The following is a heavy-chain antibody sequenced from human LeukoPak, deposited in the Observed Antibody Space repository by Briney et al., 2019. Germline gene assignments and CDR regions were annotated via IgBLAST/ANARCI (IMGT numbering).Heavy chain of an antibody. Sequence: PGGSLSLSCAASGFTFSSYGMHWVRQAPGKGLEWVAVISYDGSNKYYADSVKGRFTISRDNSKNTLYLQMNSLRAEDTAVYYCASPGYSSSWYGYWGQGTLVTVSS. D-gene: IGHD6-13*01. CDR3: ASPGYSSSWYGY. CDR1: GFTFSSYG. V-gene: IGHV3-30*03. J-gene: IGHJ4*02. CDR2: ISYDGSNK.